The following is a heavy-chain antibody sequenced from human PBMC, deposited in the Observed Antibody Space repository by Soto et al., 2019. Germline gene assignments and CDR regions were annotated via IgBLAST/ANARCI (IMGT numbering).Heavy chain of an antibody. V-gene: IGHV3-15*01. Sequence: GGSLRLSCAASGFSFSKAWMSWVRQAPGKGLEWVGRIKSRTDGGTTDYAAPVKGRFTISRDDSTNTLHLEMNTLKTEDTAIYYCTIPVDPARGTSYYYYYFGMDVWGPGTTVTVSS. CDR3: TIPVDPARGTSYYYYYFGMDV. CDR1: GFSFSKAW. J-gene: IGHJ6*02. CDR2: IKSRTDGGTT. D-gene: IGHD5-18*01.